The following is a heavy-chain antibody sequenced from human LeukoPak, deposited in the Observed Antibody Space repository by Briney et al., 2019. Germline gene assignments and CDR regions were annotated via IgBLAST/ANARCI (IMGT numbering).Heavy chain of an antibody. V-gene: IGHV3-21*01. CDR2: ISSSSSYI. Sequence: GGSLRLSCAASGFTFSSYAMSWVRQAPGKGLEWVSAISSSSSYIYYADSVKGRFTISRDNAKNSLYLQMNSLRAEDTAVYYCARAMAMATYYYYGMDVWGQGTTVTVSS. J-gene: IGHJ6*02. CDR1: GFTFSSYA. CDR3: ARAMAMATYYYYGMDV. D-gene: IGHD5-24*01.